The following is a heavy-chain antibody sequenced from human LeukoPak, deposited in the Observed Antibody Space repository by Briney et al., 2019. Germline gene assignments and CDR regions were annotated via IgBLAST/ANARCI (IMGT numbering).Heavy chain of an antibody. CDR2: IIPIFGTA. Sequence: ASVKVSCKPSGCTFISHEISGVRQAPGQGLEWMGGIIPIFGTANYAEKFQGRVTITTDESTSTAYMELSSLRSEDTAVYYCASVTDEGFDPWGQGTLVTVSS. D-gene: IGHD3-16*02. CDR1: GCTFISHE. J-gene: IGHJ5*02. V-gene: IGHV1-69*05. CDR3: ASVTDEGFDP.